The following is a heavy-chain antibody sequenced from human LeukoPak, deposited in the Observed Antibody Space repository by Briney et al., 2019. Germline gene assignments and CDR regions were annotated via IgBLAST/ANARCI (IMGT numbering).Heavy chain of an antibody. J-gene: IGHJ4*02. CDR3: AKDSRTFGGVIVSGTFDY. V-gene: IGHV3-21*06. D-gene: IGHD3-16*02. CDR2: ISSSRSFI. Sequence: GGSLRLSCAASGFTFSTYNMNWVRQAPGKGLEWVSFISSSRSFIYYADSVKGRFTISRDNAKNSLFLQMNSLRAEDTAVYYCAKDSRTFGGVIVSGTFDYWGQGTLVTVSS. CDR1: GFTFSTYN.